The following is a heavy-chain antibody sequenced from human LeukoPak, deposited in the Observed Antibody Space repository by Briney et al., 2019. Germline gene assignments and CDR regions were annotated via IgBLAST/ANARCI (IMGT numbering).Heavy chain of an antibody. Sequence: GGSLRLSCAASGFAFSNYAMSWVRQAPGRGLEWVSTISGSGANTYYADSVKGRFTISRDNSKNTLYLQMNSLRADDTAIYYCAKGRALEVVAAFNYWGQGTVVTASS. V-gene: IGHV3-23*01. J-gene: IGHJ4*02. CDR3: AKGRALEVVAAFNY. D-gene: IGHD2-15*01. CDR1: GFAFSNYA. CDR2: ISGSGANT.